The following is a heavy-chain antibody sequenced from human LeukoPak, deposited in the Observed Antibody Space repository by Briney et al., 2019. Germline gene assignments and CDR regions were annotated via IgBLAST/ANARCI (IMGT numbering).Heavy chain of an antibody. V-gene: IGHV3-30-3*01. J-gene: IGHJ4*02. Sequence: PGGSLRLSCAASGFTFSNAWMSWVRQAPGKGLEWVAATSHNEYNKYYADSVNGRFTISRDNSKNTLYLEVNSLGADDTAVYYCARGPGLAMGKGYFDYCGQGTLVTVSS. CDR1: GFTFSNAW. CDR3: ARGPGLAMGKGYFDY. CDR2: TSHNEYNK. D-gene: IGHD6-19*01.